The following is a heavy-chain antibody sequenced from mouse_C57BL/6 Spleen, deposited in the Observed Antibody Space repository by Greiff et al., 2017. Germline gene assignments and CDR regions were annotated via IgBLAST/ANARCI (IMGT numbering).Heavy chain of an antibody. CDR2: IHPNSGST. V-gene: IGHV1-64*01. Sequence: QVQLQQPGAELVKPGASVKLSCKASGYTFTSYWMHWVKQRPGQGLEWIGMIHPNSGSTNYNEKFKSKATLTVDKSSSTAYMQLSSLTSEDSAVYYCARSDRYYYGSSYVDYWGQGTTLPVSS. CDR1: GYTFTSYW. CDR3: ARSDRYYYGSSYVDY. D-gene: IGHD1-1*01. J-gene: IGHJ2*01.